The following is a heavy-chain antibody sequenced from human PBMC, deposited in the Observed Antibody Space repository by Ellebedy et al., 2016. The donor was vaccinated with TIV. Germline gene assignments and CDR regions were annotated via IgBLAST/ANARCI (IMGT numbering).Heavy chain of an antibody. CDR3: ARGRGYSGYDLGDFDY. J-gene: IGHJ4*02. CDR1: GGSFSGYY. CDR2: INHSGST. D-gene: IGHD5-12*01. V-gene: IGHV4-34*01. Sequence: SETLSLTXAVYGGSFSGYYWSWIRQPPGKGLEWIGEINHSGSTNYNPSLKSRVTISVDTSKNQFSLKLSSVTAADTAVYYCARGRGYSGYDLGDFDYWGQGTLVTVSS.